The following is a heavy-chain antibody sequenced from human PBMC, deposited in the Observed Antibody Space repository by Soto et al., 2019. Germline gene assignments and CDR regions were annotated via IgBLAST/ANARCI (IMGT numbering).Heavy chain of an antibody. CDR3: AREIVTAGGNNYFDP. Sequence: SETLSLTCAVSGGTFASSHWWSWVRQSPGRGLEWIGNVYHTGDTNFNPSLQSRVTFSVDKSNNQFSLRLTSVTAADTAVYFCAREIVTAGGNNYFDPWGPGTLVTVSS. CDR2: VYHTGDT. J-gene: IGHJ5*02. V-gene: IGHV4-4*02. D-gene: IGHD2-21*02. CDR1: GGTFASSHW.